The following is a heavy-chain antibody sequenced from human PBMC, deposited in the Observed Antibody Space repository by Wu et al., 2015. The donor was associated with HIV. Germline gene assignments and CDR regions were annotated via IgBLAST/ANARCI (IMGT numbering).Heavy chain of an antibody. D-gene: IGHD2-15*01. CDR1: AYTFTAFY. V-gene: IGHV1-2*02. Sequence: QVQLVQSGAEVKKPGASVKVSCKASAYTFTAFYIHWVRQAPGQGVEWMGWINPDSGGTTYAQKFQGRVTMTRDTSITTVYMALNSLRSDDTAVYYCARVPXHCSGGSCYPTYYFDYWGQGTLVTVSS. CDR3: ARVPXHCSGGSCYPTYYFDY. CDR2: INPDSGGT. J-gene: IGHJ4*02.